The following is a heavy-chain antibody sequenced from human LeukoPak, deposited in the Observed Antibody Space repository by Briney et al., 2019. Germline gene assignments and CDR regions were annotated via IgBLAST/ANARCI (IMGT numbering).Heavy chain of an antibody. D-gene: IGHD6-19*01. CDR2: ITWDGGST. V-gene: IGHV3-43D*03. CDR3: AKDASSGWYIDY. J-gene: IGHJ4*02. Sequence: GGSLRLSCAASGFTFSSYGMTWVRQAPGKGLEWVSLITWDGGSTYYADSVKGRFTISRDNSKNSVYLQMNSLRAEDTAFYYCAKDASSGWYIDYWGQGTLVTVSS. CDR1: GFTFSSYG.